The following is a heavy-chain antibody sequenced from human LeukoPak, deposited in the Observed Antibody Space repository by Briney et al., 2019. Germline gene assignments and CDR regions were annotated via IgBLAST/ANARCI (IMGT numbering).Heavy chain of an antibody. Sequence: GASVKVSRKASGGTFSSYAISWVRQAPGQGLEWMGGIIPIFGTANYAQKFQGRVTITADKSTSAAYTELSSLRSEDTAVYYCARDFLYYDSSGYYYAAGETGFDYWGQGTLVTVSS. D-gene: IGHD3-22*01. CDR1: GGTFSSYA. V-gene: IGHV1-69*06. CDR2: IIPIFGTA. J-gene: IGHJ4*02. CDR3: ARDFLYYDSSGYYYAAGETGFDY.